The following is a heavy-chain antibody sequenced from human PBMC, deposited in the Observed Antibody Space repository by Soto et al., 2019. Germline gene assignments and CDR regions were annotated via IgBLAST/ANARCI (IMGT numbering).Heavy chain of an antibody. D-gene: IGHD3-22*01. J-gene: IGHJ5*02. CDR3: TRASDNSRYWFDP. Sequence: PGGSLRLSCTASGFTFDENAMSWFRQAPGKGLEWVGFIRSKVFGETTEYAASVEGRFTISRDDSKSITYLQMNSLKTEDTAVYYCTRASDNSRYWFDPWGQGTLVTVSS. CDR1: GFTFDENA. CDR2: IRSKVFGETT. V-gene: IGHV3-49*03.